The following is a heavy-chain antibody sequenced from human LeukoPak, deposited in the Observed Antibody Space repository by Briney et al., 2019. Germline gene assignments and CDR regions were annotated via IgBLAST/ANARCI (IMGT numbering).Heavy chain of an antibody. CDR3: ARVNRGYDY. D-gene: IGHD5-12*01. CDR2: ITGDGHNT. J-gene: IGHJ4*02. CDR1: GFTFGSYS. Sequence: GGSLRLSCAASGFTFGSYSMHWVRQAPGIGLEYVSAITGDGHNTFYADSVMGRFTISRDNSKNTLYLQMGSLRPEDMAVYYCARVNRGYDYWGQGVLVTVSS. V-gene: IGHV3-64*02.